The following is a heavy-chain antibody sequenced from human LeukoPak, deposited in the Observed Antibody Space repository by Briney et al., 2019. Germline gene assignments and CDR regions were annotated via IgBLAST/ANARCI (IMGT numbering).Heavy chain of an antibody. D-gene: IGHD2-21*02. V-gene: IGHV3-74*01. CDR1: GFIISSYY. Sequence: GGSLRLSCAASGFIISSYYMHWVRQTPGKGLVWLSRISSDGSTIVYADSVRGRFTVSRDNAKNTLYLQMNSLRAEDTGVYYCARDALTATGYIDPWGQGTLVTVSS. J-gene: IGHJ5*02. CDR2: ISSDGSTI. CDR3: ARDALTATGYIDP.